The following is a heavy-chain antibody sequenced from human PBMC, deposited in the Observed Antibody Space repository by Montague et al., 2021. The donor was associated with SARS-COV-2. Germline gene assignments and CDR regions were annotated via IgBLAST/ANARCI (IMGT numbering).Heavy chain of an antibody. D-gene: IGHD2-15*01. CDR1: GDPISSFY. CDR2: IYASRGT. Sequence: SETLSLTCTVSGDPISSFYWNWIRQPAAKGLEWIVRIYASRGTNYNPSLKSRVTMSVDTSTNQFSLKLNSVTAADTAVYYCGRGVVAATPVVDYWGRGTLVTVSS. CDR3: GRGVVAATPVVDY. V-gene: IGHV4-4*07. J-gene: IGHJ4*02.